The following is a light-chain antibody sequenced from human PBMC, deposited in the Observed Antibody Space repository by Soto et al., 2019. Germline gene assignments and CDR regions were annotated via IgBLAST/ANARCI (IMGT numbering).Light chain of an antibody. Sequence: DIQMTQSPSSLSASLGDTVTISCRASQNIENYLHWYQQKAGKAPEVLLYVASVLKDGVSSRFSGSGYGTDFTLAITNLQPEDFAMYYCQQSFGSPPITFDQGTRLDIK. CDR3: QQSFGSPPIT. V-gene: IGKV1-39*01. CDR1: QNIENY. J-gene: IGKJ5*01. CDR2: VAS.